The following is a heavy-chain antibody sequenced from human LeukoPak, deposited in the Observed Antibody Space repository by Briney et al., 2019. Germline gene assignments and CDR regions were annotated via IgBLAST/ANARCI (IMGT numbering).Heavy chain of an antibody. CDR2: IKEDGNEK. V-gene: IGHV3-7*03. J-gene: IGHJ4*02. D-gene: IGHD6-6*01. CDR3: ARGVYPLDY. CDR1: GFTLSSYW. Sequence: GGSLRLSCAASGFTLSSYWVTWVRQAPGKGLEWVANIKEDGNEKYHVDSVKGRFTISRDNAKSSLYLQMNSLRAEDTAFYYCARGVYPLDYWGQGPLVTVSS.